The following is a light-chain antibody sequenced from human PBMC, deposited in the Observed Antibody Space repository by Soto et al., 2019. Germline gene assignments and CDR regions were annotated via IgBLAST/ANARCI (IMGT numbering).Light chain of an antibody. CDR1: QSISSY. V-gene: IGKV1-39*01. CDR3: QQYAKAPLT. CDR2: AAS. J-gene: IGKJ1*01. Sequence: DIQMTQSPSSLSASVGDRVTITCRASQSISSYLNWYQQKPGKAPKLLIYAASSLQSGVPSRFSGSGSGTDFTLTISSLQPEDFAVYYCQQYAKAPLTFGQGTKVEIK.